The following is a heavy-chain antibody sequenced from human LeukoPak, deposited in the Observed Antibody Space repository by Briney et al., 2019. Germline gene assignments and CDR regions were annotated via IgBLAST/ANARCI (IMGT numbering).Heavy chain of an antibody. CDR3: ARLPSRAHLHYGMDV. V-gene: IGHV3-33*01. CDR1: GFTFSSYG. J-gene: IGHJ6*02. Sequence: GRSLRLSCAASGFTFSSYGMHWVRQAPGKGLEWVAVIWYDGSNKYYADSVKGRFTISRDNPKNTMYLQMNSLRAEDTAVYYCARLPSRAHLHYGMDVWGQGTTVTVSS. CDR2: IWYDGSNK.